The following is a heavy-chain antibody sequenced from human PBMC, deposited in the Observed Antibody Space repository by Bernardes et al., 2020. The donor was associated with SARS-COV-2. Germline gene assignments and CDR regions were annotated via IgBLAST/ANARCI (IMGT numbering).Heavy chain of an antibody. Sequence: GWSLRLSCAASGFTFSSYSMNWVRQAPGKGLEWVSYISSNSNTIYNRDSVKGRFTISRDNAKNSLYLQMNSLRDEDTAVYYCVRDSESNFDYWGQGTLVTVSS. V-gene: IGHV3-48*02. CDR2: ISSNSNTI. CDR1: GFTFSSYS. J-gene: IGHJ4*02. D-gene: IGHD1-26*01. CDR3: VRDSESNFDY.